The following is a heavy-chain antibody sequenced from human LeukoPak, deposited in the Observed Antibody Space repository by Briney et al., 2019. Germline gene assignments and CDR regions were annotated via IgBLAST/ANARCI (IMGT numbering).Heavy chain of an antibody. Sequence: SETLSLTCTVSGGSISSYYWSWIRQPPGKGLEWIGYIYYSGSTNYNPSLKSRVTISVDTSKNQFSLKLSSVTAADTAVISGAKQGAGPRNYFDYGGQGTLVTVSS. CDR3: AKQGAGPRNYFDY. J-gene: IGHJ4*02. CDR2: IYYSGST. V-gene: IGHV4-59*01. D-gene: IGHD3-16*01. CDR1: GGSISSYY.